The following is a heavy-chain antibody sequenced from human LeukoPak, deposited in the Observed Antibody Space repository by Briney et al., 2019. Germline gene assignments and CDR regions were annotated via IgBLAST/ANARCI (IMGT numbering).Heavy chain of an antibody. V-gene: IGHV3-7*01. Sequence: PGGSLRLSCAASGFTFNRYWMTWVRQAPGKGLEWVANIKQDGSKKSYVDSVKGRFTISRDNAENLLYLQMNSLRAEDTAVYYCARDRITQAFWGQGTLVTVSS. CDR1: GFTFNRYW. J-gene: IGHJ4*02. CDR2: IKQDGSKK. D-gene: IGHD3-3*02. CDR3: ARDRITQAF.